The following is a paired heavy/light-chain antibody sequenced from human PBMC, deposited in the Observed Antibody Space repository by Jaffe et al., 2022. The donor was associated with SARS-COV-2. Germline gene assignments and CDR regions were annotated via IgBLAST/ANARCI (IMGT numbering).Heavy chain of an antibody. CDR1: QFTFRNYA. CDR3: AKASGYDSSGYYYDWDAFDF. J-gene: IGHJ3*01. CDR2: TTGSGGST. V-gene: IGHV3-23*01. Sequence: EVQLLESGGGLVQPGGSLRLSCAASQFTFRNYAMSWVRQAPGKGLEWVSATTGSGGSTFYADSVKGRFTISRDNSKSTLFLQMNSLRADDTAVYYCAKASGYDSSGYYYDWDAFDFWGQGTVVTVSS. D-gene: IGHD3-22*01.
Light chain of an antibody. V-gene: IGLV2-14*01. Sequence: QSALTQPASVSGSPGQSITISCNGTSSDVGYYNYVSWYQQHPDKAPKLMIYDVTNRPPGISNRFSGSKSGNTAFLTISGVQAEDEADYHCSSYTSRNTLAFGGGTKLTVL. CDR3: SSYTSRNTLA. J-gene: IGLJ2*01. CDR1: SSDVGYYNY. CDR2: DVT.